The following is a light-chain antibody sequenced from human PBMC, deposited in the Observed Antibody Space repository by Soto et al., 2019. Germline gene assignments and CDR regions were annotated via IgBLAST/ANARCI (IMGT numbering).Light chain of an antibody. CDR3: QQYDNLPRT. J-gene: IGKJ2*01. Sequence: IPMTQSPSSLSASVGDRVTITCQASQDISNYLNWYQQKPGKAPKLLIYDASNLETGVPSRFSGSGSGTDFTFTISSLQPEDIATYYCQQYDNLPRTFGQGTKLEIK. V-gene: IGKV1-33*01. CDR1: QDISNY. CDR2: DAS.